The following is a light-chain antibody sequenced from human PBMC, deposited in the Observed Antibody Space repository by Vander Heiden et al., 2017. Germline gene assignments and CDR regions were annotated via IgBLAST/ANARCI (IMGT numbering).Light chain of an antibody. V-gene: IGKV2-28*01. CDR3: MQALKTPPT. Sequence: IVMTQSPLSLPVLPEEPASISCTSSHILLHSNGYNYLDWYLQKPGQSPQLLLYLGSNRASGVPDRFSGSGSGTDFTLKISRVEAEDVGVYYCMQALKTPPTFGQGTRLEIK. J-gene: IGKJ5*01. CDR1: HILLHSNGYNY. CDR2: LGS.